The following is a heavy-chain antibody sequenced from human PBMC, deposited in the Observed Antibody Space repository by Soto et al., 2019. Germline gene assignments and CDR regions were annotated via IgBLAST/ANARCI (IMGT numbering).Heavy chain of an antibody. CDR3: VRDRYSSSGWFDP. CDR1: GDSVSSYSAA. D-gene: IGHD3-10*01. Sequence: LTCAISGDSVSSYSAAWNWIRQSPSGGLEWLGRTYYRSRFFSDYAESVKSRIIINPDTSKNQFSLQLKSVTPEDTAVYYCVRDRYSSSGWFDPWGQGTPVTVSS. CDR2: TYYRSRFFS. V-gene: IGHV6-1*01. J-gene: IGHJ5*02.